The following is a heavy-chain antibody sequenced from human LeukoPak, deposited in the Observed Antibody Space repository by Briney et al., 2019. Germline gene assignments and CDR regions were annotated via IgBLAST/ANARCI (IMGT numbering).Heavy chain of an antibody. CDR3: ARDFGDYYDSSGYYSSGCFDY. CDR2: IYTSGST. J-gene: IGHJ4*02. CDR1: GGSISSYY. Sequence: SETLSLTCTVSGGSISSYYWSWIRQPAGKGLEWIGRIYTSGSTNYNPSLKSRVTMSVDTSKNQFSLKLGSVTAADTAVYYCARDFGDYYDSSGYYSSGCFDYWGQGTLVTVSS. V-gene: IGHV4-4*07. D-gene: IGHD3-22*01.